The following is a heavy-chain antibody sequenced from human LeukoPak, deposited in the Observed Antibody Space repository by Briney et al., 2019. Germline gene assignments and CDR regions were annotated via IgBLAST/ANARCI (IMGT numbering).Heavy chain of an antibody. Sequence: PGGSLRLSCAASGFTFSSYWMSWVRQAPGRGLEWVSYISSSGSTIYYADSVKGRFTISRDNAKNSLYLQMNSLRAEDTAVYYCAELGITMIGGVWGKGTTVTISS. CDR3: AELGITMIGGV. J-gene: IGHJ6*04. V-gene: IGHV3-48*04. CDR2: ISSSGSTI. D-gene: IGHD3-10*02. CDR1: GFTFSSYW.